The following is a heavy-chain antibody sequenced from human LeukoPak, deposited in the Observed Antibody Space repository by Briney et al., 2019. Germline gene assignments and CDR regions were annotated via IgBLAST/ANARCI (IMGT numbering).Heavy chain of an antibody. D-gene: IGHD6-13*01. V-gene: IGHV3-30*18. Sequence: GGSLRLSCAASGFTFTNYDIHWVRQAPGKGLEWVALTSYDGINKYYADSVKGRFTISRDNSNNTVYLQMNSLRAEDTAVYYCAKPQLMGSSSWYGYLGQGTLVTVSS. CDR1: GFTFTNYD. CDR2: TSYDGINK. CDR3: AKPQLMGSSSWYGY. J-gene: IGHJ4*02.